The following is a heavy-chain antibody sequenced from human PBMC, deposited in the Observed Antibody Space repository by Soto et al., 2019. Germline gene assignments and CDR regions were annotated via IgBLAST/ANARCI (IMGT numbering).Heavy chain of an antibody. J-gene: IGHJ6*02. V-gene: IGHV4-30-4*01. D-gene: IGHD4-17*01. CDR1: GGSISSGDYY. Sequence: QVQLQESGPGLVKPSQTLSLTCTVSGGSISSGDYYWSWIRQPPGKGLEWIGYIYYSGSTYYNPSLTSRVTISVDTSKNQFSLKLSSVTAADTAVYYCARDGDPASYYYYGMDVWGQGTTVTVSS. CDR2: IYYSGST. CDR3: ARDGDPASYYYYGMDV.